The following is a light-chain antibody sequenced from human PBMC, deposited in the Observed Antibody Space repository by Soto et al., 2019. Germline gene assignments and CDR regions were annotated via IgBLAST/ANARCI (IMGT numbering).Light chain of an antibody. CDR2: EDN. J-gene: IGLJ1*01. V-gene: IGLV3-1*01. CDR3: QAWDSSTGL. CDR1: KLGYKY. Sequence: SYELTQPPSVSVSPGQTASITCSGDKLGYKYTSWYQQKPDQSPVLVIYEDNKRPSGIPERFSGSNSGNTATLTISETQAMDEADYYRQAWDSSTGLFGTGTKLTVL.